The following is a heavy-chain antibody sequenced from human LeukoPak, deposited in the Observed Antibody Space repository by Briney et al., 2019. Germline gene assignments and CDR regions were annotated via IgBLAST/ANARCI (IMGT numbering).Heavy chain of an antibody. D-gene: IGHD6-25*01. V-gene: IGHV3-53*01. CDR3: ARFAAGGSYYYYMDV. Sequence: QPGGSLRLSCAASGFTISNNYMNWVRQAPGKGLEWVSVIYSGGSAFYADSVKGQFIISRDNSKNTVYLQMNSLRADDTAVYYCARFAAGGSYYYYMDVWGKGTTVTVSS. CDR2: IYSGGSA. J-gene: IGHJ6*03. CDR1: GFTISNNY.